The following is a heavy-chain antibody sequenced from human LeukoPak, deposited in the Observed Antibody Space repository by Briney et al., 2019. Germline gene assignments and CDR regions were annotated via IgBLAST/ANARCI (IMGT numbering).Heavy chain of an antibody. J-gene: IGHJ4*02. V-gene: IGHV3-30*04. CDR1: GFTFSSYA. D-gene: IGHD6-19*01. CDR2: ISYDGSNK. CDR3: ARDPDVMYSSGWLDY. Sequence: GRSLRLSCAASGFTFSSYAMHWVRQAPGKGLEWVAVISYDGSNKYYADSVKGRFTISRDNSKNTLYLQMNSLRAEDTAVYYCARDPDVMYSSGWLDYWGQGILVTVSS.